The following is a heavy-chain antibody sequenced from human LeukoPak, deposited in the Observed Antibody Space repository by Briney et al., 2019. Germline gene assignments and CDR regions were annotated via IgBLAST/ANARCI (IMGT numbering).Heavy chain of an antibody. D-gene: IGHD3-22*01. CDR3: ASRLFANYYYGMDV. V-gene: IGHV3-74*01. CDR2: INGDGSTT. Sequence: GGSLRLSCAASGFNFSSYGMHWVRQAPGKGLVWVSRINGDGSTTNYADSVKGRFTISRDNAKNTLYLQMNSLRAEDTAVYYCASRLFANYYYGMDVWGQGTTVTVSS. CDR1: GFNFSSYG. J-gene: IGHJ6*02.